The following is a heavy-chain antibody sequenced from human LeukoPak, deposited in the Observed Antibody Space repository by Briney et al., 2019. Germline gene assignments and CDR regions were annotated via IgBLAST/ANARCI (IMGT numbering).Heavy chain of an antibody. CDR3: ARGPLRSGYYRPNWFDP. V-gene: IGHV3-21*01. Sequence: GGSLRLSCAASGFTFSSYSMNWVRQAPGKGLEGVSSISSSSSYIYYADSVKGRFTISRDNAKNSLYLQMNSLRAEDTAVYYCARGPLRSGYYRPNWFDPWGQGTLVTVSS. D-gene: IGHD3-3*01. J-gene: IGHJ5*02. CDR1: GFTFSSYS. CDR2: ISSSSSYI.